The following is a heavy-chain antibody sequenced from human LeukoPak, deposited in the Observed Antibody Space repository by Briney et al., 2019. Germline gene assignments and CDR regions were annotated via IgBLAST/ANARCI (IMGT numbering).Heavy chain of an antibody. CDR2: IKQDGSVK. J-gene: IGHJ4*02. D-gene: IGHD6-6*01. CDR1: GFTFSSYW. CDR3: ARIGYSSSSTDY. Sequence: GSLRLSCAASGFTFSSYWMSWVRQAPGKGLEWLANIKQDGSVKYYVDSVRGRFTISGDNAKNSLYLQMNSLRAEDTAVYYCARIGYSSSSTDYWGQGTQVTVPS. V-gene: IGHV3-7*01.